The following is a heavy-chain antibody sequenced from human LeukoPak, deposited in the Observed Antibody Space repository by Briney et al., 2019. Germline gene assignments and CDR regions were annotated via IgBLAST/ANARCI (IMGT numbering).Heavy chain of an antibody. J-gene: IGHJ4*01. D-gene: IGHD4-11*01. CDR3: VRSAFLTTEFYFDY. CDR1: GFTFSRYW. Sequence: GGSLRLSYAASGFTFSRYWMHWVRQAPGKGLVWVSRINTDGRTITYADPVKGRFTISRDNAKNTLYLQMNSLRAEDTAVYYCVRSAFLTTEFYFDYWGHGTLVTVSS. CDR2: INTDGRTI. V-gene: IGHV3-74*01.